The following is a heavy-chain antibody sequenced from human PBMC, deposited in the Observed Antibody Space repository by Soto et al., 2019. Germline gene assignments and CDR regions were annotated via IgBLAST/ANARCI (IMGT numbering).Heavy chain of an antibody. CDR1: GFTFSSYG. D-gene: IGHD6-13*01. CDR2: IWYDGSNK. Sequence: QVQLVESGGGVVQPGRSLRLSCAASGFTFSSYGMHWVRQAPGKGLEWVAVIWYDGSNKFYTDSVKGRFSISRDNSKNTLSLQMNSLRAEDTPVYYCARDRTSSSSYFDYWGQGNLVTVSS. CDR3: ARDRTSSSSYFDY. J-gene: IGHJ4*02. V-gene: IGHV3-33*01.